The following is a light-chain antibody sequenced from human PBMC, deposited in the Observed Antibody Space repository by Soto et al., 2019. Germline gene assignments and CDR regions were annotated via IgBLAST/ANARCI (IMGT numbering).Light chain of an antibody. Sequence: EIVLTQSPGTLSLSPGGRATLSCRASQSLSSYLAWYQQKPGQAPRLLIYGASSRATGIPDRFSGSGSGTDFTLTISRLEPEDFAVYYCRQYGSSPSYTFGQGTKLEIK. CDR3: RQYGSSPSYT. V-gene: IGKV3-20*01. CDR2: GAS. J-gene: IGKJ2*01. CDR1: QSLSSY.